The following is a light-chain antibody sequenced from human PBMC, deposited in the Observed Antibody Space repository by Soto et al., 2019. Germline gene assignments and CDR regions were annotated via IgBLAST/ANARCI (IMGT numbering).Light chain of an antibody. CDR3: QQYGSSPPSVT. V-gene: IGKV3-20*01. J-gene: IGKJ5*01. CDR1: QSVSSAY. Sequence: EIVLTQSPCTLSSSPGERVTLSCRASQSVSSAYLAWYQQKRGQAPRLLIYGASNRATGIPDRFSGSGSGTDFTLTISRLEPEDFAVYYCQQYGSSPPSVTFGQGTRLEIK. CDR2: GAS.